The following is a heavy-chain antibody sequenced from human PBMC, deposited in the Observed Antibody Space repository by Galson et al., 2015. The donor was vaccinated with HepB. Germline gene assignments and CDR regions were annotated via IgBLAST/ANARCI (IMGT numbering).Heavy chain of an antibody. V-gene: IGHV1-46*01. CDR1: GYTFTDYY. Sequence: SVKVSCKASGYTFTDYYMHWVRQAPGQGLEWMGIINPSGGSTSYAQKFQDRVTMTRDTSTSTVYMELSSLRSEDTAVYFCARGVLLWDGPDYWGQGTLVTVSS. CDR3: ARGVLLWDGPDY. D-gene: IGHD3-10*01. CDR2: INPSGGST. J-gene: IGHJ4*02.